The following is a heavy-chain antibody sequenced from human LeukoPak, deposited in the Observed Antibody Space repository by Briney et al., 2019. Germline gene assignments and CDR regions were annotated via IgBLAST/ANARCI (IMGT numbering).Heavy chain of an antibody. CDR1: GFTFSSYW. V-gene: IGHV3-74*01. CDR3: ARDLGAYYDSSDNWFDP. CDR2: INTDGSST. J-gene: IGHJ5*02. Sequence: GGSLRLSCAASGFTFSSYWMHWVRHAPGKGLVWVSRINTDGSSTSYADSVKGRFTISRDNAKNTLYLQMNSLRAEDTALYYCARDLGAYYDSSDNWFDPWGQGTLVTVSS. D-gene: IGHD3-22*01.